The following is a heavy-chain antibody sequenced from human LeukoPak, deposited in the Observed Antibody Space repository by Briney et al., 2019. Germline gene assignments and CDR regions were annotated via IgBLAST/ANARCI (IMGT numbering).Heavy chain of an antibody. CDR2: IKEDGSDK. Sequence: GGSLRLSCAASGFIFSRYWMTWVRQAPGRGLEWVANIKEDGSDKQYVDSVRGRFTISRDNAKNSVSLQMDGLRAEDTAVYHCVRESDVWSGPGIGRPLDVWGKGTTVTVSS. D-gene: IGHD3-3*01. J-gene: IGHJ6*04. CDR1: GFIFSRYW. CDR3: VRESDVWSGPGIGRPLDV. V-gene: IGHV3-7*01.